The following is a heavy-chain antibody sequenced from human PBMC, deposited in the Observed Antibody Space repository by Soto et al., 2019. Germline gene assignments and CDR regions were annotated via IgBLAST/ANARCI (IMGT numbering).Heavy chain of an antibody. Sequence: EVQLLESGGGLVQPGGSLRLSCAASGFTFSSYAMSWVRQAPGKGLEWVSAISGSGGSTYYADSVKGRFTISRDNSKNTLYLQMNSLRAEDTAVYYCAKDPYYYGSGSYFSQDFDYWGQGTLVTVSS. CDR1: GFTFSSYA. CDR2: ISGSGGST. D-gene: IGHD3-10*01. V-gene: IGHV3-23*01. CDR3: AKDPYYYGSGSYFSQDFDY. J-gene: IGHJ4*02.